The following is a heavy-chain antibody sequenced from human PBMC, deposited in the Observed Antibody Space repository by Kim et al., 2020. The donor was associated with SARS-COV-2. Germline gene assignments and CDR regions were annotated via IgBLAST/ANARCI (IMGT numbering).Heavy chain of an antibody. Sequence: GGSLRLSCAASGFTSNTYAMSWVRQAPGKGLEWVSTVTGSGGDTYYADSDSVKGRFTISRDNSKNTLYLQMNSLRVEDTAVYYCAKKTGYTIYYGMDVWGQGTTVTVSS. J-gene: IGHJ6*02. CDR3: AKKTGYTIYYGMDV. D-gene: IGHD2-2*02. CDR2: VTGSGGDT. V-gene: IGHV3-23*01. CDR1: GFTSNTYA.